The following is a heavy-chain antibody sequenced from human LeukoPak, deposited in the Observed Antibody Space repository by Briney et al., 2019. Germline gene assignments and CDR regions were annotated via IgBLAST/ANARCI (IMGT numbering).Heavy chain of an antibody. D-gene: IGHD2-2*01. CDR1: GYSFTSYW. CDR3: ARPYCSSTSCYYGWFDP. V-gene: IGHV5-51*01. J-gene: IGHJ5*02. Sequence: GESLKISCKGSGYSFTSYWIGWVRQMPGKGLEWMGIIYPGDSDTRYSPSFQGQVTISADRSISTAYLQWSSLKASDTAMYYCARPYCSSTSCYYGWFDPWGQGTLVTVSS. CDR2: IYPGDSDT.